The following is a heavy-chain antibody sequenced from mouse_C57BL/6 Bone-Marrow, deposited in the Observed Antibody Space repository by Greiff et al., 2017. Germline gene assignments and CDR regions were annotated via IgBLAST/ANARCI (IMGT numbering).Heavy chain of an antibody. D-gene: IGHD1-1*01. J-gene: IGHJ2*01. CDR3: ADLWRYYGSGYLDY. CDR2: ISLKSENYAT. CDR1: GFTFSNYW. Sequence: EVKLVESGGGLVQPGGSMKLSCVASGFTFSNYWMNWVRQSPEKGLEWVGQISLKSENYATHYAVSGKGRFTISRDDSKSSVYLQMNNLRAEDTGIYYCADLWRYYGSGYLDYWGQGTTLTVSS. V-gene: IGHV6-3*01.